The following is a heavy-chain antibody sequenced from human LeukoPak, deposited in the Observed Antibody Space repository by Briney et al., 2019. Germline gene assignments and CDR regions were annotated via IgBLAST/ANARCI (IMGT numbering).Heavy chain of an antibody. CDR1: GFTFSSYS. J-gene: IGHJ4*02. D-gene: IGHD6-19*01. Sequence: PGGSLRLSCAASGFTFSSYSMNWVRQAPGKGLEWVSSISSSSSYIYYADSVEGRFTTSRDNAKNSLYLQMNSLRAEDTAVYYCARHSSGWPFDYWGQGTLVTVSS. CDR3: ARHSSGWPFDY. V-gene: IGHV3-21*01. CDR2: ISSSSSYI.